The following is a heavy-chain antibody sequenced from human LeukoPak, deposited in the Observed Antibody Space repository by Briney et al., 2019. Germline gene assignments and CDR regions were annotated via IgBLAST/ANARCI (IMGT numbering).Heavy chain of an antibody. CDR2: ISAYNGNT. CDR3: ARIRGYSGYDWEYYGMDV. CDR1: GYTFTSYG. D-gene: IGHD5-12*01. V-gene: IGHV1-18*01. J-gene: IGHJ6*02. Sequence: ASVKVSCKASGYTFTSYGISWVRQAPGQGLEWMGWISAYNGNTNYAQKLQGRVTMTTDTSTSTAYMELRSLRSDDTAVYYCARIRGYSGYDWEYYGMDVWGQGTTVTVSS.